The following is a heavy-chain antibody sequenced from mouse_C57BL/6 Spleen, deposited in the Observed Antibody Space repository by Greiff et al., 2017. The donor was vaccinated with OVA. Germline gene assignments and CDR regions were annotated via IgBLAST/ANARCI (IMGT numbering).Heavy chain of an antibody. J-gene: IGHJ2*01. Sequence: EVKVVESGGDLVKPGGSLKLSCAASGFTFSSYGMSWVRQTPDKRLEWVATISSGGSYTYYPDSVKGRFTISRDNAKNTLYLQMSSLKSEDTAMEYCARQTLGTSYFDYWGQGTTLTVSS. CDR3: ARQTLGTSYFDY. CDR2: ISSGGSYT. CDR1: GFTFSSYG. V-gene: IGHV5-6*01.